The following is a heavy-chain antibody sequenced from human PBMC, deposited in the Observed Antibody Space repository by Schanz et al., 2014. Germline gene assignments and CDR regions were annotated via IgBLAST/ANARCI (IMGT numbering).Heavy chain of an antibody. Sequence: EEQLLQSGGGLVQPGGSLRLSCAASGFTISSYSMNWVRQAPGKGLEWVSSISSSGSYIYYADSVKGRFTISRDNSKNTLYLQMNTLRAEDTAVYYCARDRGYCSGGSCLTFDYWGQGTLVTVSS. D-gene: IGHD2-15*01. CDR1: GFTISSYS. CDR2: ISSSGSYI. CDR3: ARDRGYCSGGSCLTFDY. V-gene: IGHV3-21*01. J-gene: IGHJ4*02.